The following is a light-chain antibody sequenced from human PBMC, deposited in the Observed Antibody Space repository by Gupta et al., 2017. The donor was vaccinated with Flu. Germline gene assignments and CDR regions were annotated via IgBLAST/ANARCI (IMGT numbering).Light chain of an antibody. CDR2: SNN. J-gene: IGLJ3*02. V-gene: IGLV1-44*01. CDR3: ETWDDSLNGQV. CDR1: RSNIGTTT. Sequence: QSVLTQPPSASGPPGQSVTISCSGSRSNIGTTTVDWYLQLPGTAPNLLIYSNNRRPSGVPDRFSGSKSGTSASLAISGLQSEDEAHYFCETWDDSLNGQVFGGGTELTV.